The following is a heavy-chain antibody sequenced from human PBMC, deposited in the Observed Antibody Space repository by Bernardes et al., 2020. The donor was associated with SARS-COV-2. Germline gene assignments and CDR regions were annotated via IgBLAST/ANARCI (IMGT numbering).Heavy chain of an antibody. CDR3: AKDLGYSSGWYGAHYYGMYV. Sequence: GGSLRLSCAASGFTFSSYAMSWVRQAPGKGLEWVSAISVSGGSTYYADSVKGRFTISRDNSKNTLYLQMNSLSAEDTAVYYCAKDLGYSSGWYGAHYYGMYVWGQVTTVTVSS. J-gene: IGHJ6*02. CDR2: ISVSGGST. CDR1: GFTFSSYA. D-gene: IGHD6-19*01. V-gene: IGHV3-23*01.